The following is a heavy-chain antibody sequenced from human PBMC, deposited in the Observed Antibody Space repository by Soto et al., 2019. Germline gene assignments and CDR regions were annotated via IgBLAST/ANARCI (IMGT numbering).Heavy chain of an antibody. CDR3: ASAHYDVWSGYYFYS. J-gene: IGHJ4*02. V-gene: IGHV1-3*01. D-gene: IGHD3-3*01. Sequence: QVQLVQSGTEVQKPGASVNISCKASGYTFSLYVIHWVRQAPGQSLEWMGHIKPGNGETTLSQKFQGRVTITRDTSASTVYMEVSSLTSEDTAVYYCASAHYDVWSGYYFYSWGQGTLRTVSS. CDR2: IKPGNGET. CDR1: GYTFSLYV.